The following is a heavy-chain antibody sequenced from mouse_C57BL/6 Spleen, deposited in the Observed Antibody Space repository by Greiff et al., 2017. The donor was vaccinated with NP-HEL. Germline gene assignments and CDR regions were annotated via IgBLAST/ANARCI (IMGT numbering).Heavy chain of an antibody. CDR2: ISYSGST. Sequence: VQLKESGPGMVKPSQSLSLTCTVTGYSITSGYDWHWIRHFPGNKLEWMGYISYSGSTNYNPSLKSRISITHDTSKNHFFLKLNSVTTEDTATYYCAREREYYFDYWGQGTTLTVSS. CDR1: GYSITSGYD. J-gene: IGHJ2*01. V-gene: IGHV3-1*01. CDR3: AREREYYFDY.